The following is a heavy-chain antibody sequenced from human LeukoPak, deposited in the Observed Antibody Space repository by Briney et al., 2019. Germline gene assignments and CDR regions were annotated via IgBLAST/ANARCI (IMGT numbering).Heavy chain of an antibody. Sequence: GGSLRLSCAASGFTFSSYSMNWVRQAPGKGLEWVSFISSSSSYIYYADSVKGRFTISRDNAKNSLYLQMNSLRAEDTAVYYCASPVDTAMVTPSHYYGMDVWGQGTTVTVSS. CDR3: ASPVDTAMVTPSHYYGMDV. CDR1: GFTFSSYS. J-gene: IGHJ6*02. V-gene: IGHV3-21*01. D-gene: IGHD5-18*01. CDR2: ISSSSSYI.